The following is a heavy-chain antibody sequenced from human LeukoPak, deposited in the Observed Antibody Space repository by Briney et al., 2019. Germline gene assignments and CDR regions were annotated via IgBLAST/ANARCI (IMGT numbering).Heavy chain of an antibody. Sequence: ASVKVSCKASGYTFTSYDINWVRQATGQGLEWMGWMNPNSGNTGYAQKFQGRVTMTRDTSISTAYMELSGLKSDDTAVYYCARVRLPRTQGPAGPYYFDYWGQGTLVAVSS. CDR1: GYTFTSYD. J-gene: IGHJ4*02. D-gene: IGHD3-16*01. V-gene: IGHV1-8*01. CDR2: MNPNSGNT. CDR3: ARVRLPRTQGPAGPYYFDY.